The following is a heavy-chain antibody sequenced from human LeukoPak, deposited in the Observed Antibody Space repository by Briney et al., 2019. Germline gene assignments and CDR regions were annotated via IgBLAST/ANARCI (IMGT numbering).Heavy chain of an antibody. Sequence: SETLSLTCAVYGGSFSGYYWSWIRQPPGKGLEWIGEINHSGSTNYNPSLKSRVTISVDTSKSQFSLKLSSVTAADTAVYYCARDSVHYYDSSGYSYYFDYWGQGTLVTVSS. J-gene: IGHJ4*02. D-gene: IGHD3-22*01. CDR3: ARDSVHYYDSSGYSYYFDY. V-gene: IGHV4-34*01. CDR1: GGSFSGYY. CDR2: INHSGST.